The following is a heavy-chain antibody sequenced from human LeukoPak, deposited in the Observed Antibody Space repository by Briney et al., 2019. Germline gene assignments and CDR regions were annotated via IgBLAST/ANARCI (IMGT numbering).Heavy chain of an antibody. V-gene: IGHV3-74*01. CDR3: VRAPPSNGYSYHFDI. CDR2: IYRDGSGI. CDR1: GFTFSSYV. Sequence: GGSLRLSCEVSGFTFSSYVMSWVRHAPGKGLVWVSRIYRDGSGIIYADPVKGRFTISRDNAKNTLYLQMNSLGAEDTAVYYCVRAPPSNGYSYHFDIWGQGTMVTVSS. J-gene: IGHJ3*02. D-gene: IGHD5-18*01.